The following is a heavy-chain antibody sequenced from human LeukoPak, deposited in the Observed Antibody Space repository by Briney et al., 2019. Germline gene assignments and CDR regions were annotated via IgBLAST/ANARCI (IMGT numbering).Heavy chain of an antibody. J-gene: IGHJ6*03. V-gene: IGHV1-69*05. CDR1: GGTFSSYA. Sequence: SVKVSCKASGGTFSSYAISWVRQAPGQGLEWMGGIIPIFGTANCAQKFQGRVTITTDESTSTAYMELSSLRSEDTAVYYCARATMVRGWSYYYMDVWGKGATVTVSS. D-gene: IGHD3-10*01. CDR3: ARATMVRGWSYYYMDV. CDR2: IIPIFGTA.